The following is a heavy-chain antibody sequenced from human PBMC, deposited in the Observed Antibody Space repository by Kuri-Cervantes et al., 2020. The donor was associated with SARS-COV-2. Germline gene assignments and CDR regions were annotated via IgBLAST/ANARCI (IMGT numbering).Heavy chain of an antibody. J-gene: IGHJ4*02. CDR3: AREVIAVAGTFD. CDR1: GYTFTGYY. Sequence: ASVKVSCKASGYTFTGYYMHWVRQAPGQGLEWMGWINPNSGGTNYAQKFQGRVTMTRDTSISTAYMELSRLRSDDTAVYYCAREVIAVAGTFDWGQGTLVTVSS. V-gene: IGHV1-2*02. D-gene: IGHD6-19*01. CDR2: INPNSGGT.